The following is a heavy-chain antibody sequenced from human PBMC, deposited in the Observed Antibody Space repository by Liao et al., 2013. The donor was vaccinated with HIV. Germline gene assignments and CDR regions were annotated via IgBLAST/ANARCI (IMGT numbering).Heavy chain of an antibody. CDR1: GGSISSYY. V-gene: IGHV4-59*12. J-gene: IGHJ4*02. Sequence: QVQLQESGPGLVKPSETLSLTCTVSGGSISSYYWSWIRQPPGKGLEWIGYIYYSGSTYYNPSLKSRVTISVDTSKNQFSLKLSSVTAADTAVYYCARGFVTMVRGVRPFDYWGQGTLVTVSS. CDR3: ARGFVTMVRGVRPFDY. D-gene: IGHD3-10*01. CDR2: IYYSGST.